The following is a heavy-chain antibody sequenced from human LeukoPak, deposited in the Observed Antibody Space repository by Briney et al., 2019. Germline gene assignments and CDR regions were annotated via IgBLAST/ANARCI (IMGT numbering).Heavy chain of an antibody. CDR2: IYTSGSA. CDR3: ARATSSGRYYYYYMDV. J-gene: IGHJ6*03. D-gene: IGHD2-2*01. CDR1: GGSISSYY. V-gene: IGHV4-4*07. Sequence: PSETLSLTCTVSGGSISSYYWSWTRQPAGKGLEWIGRIYTSGSANYNPSLKSRVTMSVDTSKNQFSLKLSSVTAADTAVYYCARATSSGRYYYYYMDVWGKGTTVTVSS.